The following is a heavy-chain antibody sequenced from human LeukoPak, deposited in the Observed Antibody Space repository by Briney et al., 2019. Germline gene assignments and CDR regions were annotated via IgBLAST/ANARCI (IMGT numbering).Heavy chain of an antibody. J-gene: IGHJ4*02. Sequence: SETLSLTCTVSGYSISSGYYWGWIRQPPGKGLEWIGSIYHSGSTYYNPSLKSRVTISVDTSKNQFSLKLSSVTAADTAVYYCASIYSSSWYAEPNYYLDYWGQGTLVTVSS. D-gene: IGHD6-13*01. CDR3: ASIYSSSWYAEPNYYLDY. CDR2: IYHSGST. CDR1: GYSISSGYY. V-gene: IGHV4-38-2*02.